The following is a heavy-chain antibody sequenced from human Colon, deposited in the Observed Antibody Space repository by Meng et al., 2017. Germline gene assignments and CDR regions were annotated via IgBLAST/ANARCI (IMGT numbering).Heavy chain of an antibody. CDR3: ARLYCSGGSCYTIDY. CDR2: INTNTGNP. V-gene: IGHV7-4-1*02. Sequence: QVQVVQSGFGFKKPEASMKVSCKASGFTFVSYTLNWVRQAPGQGLEWMGWINTNTGNPTYAQGFTGRFVFSLDTSVSTAYLQISSLKAADTAVYYCARLYCSGGSCYTIDYWGQGTLVTVSS. J-gene: IGHJ4*02. CDR1: GFTFVSYT. D-gene: IGHD2-15*01.